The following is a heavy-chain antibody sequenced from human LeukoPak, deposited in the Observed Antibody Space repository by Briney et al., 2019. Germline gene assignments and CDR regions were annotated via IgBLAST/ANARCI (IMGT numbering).Heavy chain of an antibody. V-gene: IGHV1-46*01. CDR1: GYTFTGYY. D-gene: IGHD3-9*01. J-gene: IGHJ6*04. CDR2: INPSGGST. Sequence: ASVKVSCKASGYTFTGYYMHWVRQAPGQGLEWMGIINPSGGSTSYAQKFQGRVTMTRDTSTSTVYMELSSLRSEDTAVYYCARAVKYYDILTGLDVWGKGTTVTVSS. CDR3: ARAVKYYDILTGLDV.